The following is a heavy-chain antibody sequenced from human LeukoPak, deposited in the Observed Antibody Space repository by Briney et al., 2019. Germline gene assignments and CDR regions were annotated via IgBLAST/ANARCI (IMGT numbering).Heavy chain of an antibody. D-gene: IGHD1-7*01. J-gene: IGHJ5*02. CDR2: IYYSGST. CDR1: GASVSSGSYY. CDR3: ARDRELYENWFDP. Sequence: PSETLSLTCTVSGASVSSGSYYWSWIRQPPGKGLEWIGYIYYSGSTNYIPALKSRVTISVDKSKNQFSLKLSAGTAADRAVYYCARDRELYENWFDPWGQGTLVTVSS. V-gene: IGHV4-61*01.